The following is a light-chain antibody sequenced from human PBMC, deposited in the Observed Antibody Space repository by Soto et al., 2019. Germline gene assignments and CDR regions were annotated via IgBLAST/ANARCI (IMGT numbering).Light chain of an antibody. CDR1: SSDFGSYNL. CDR3: CSYAGSSTFPV. CDR2: EGS. V-gene: IGLV2-23*03. Sequence: QSALTQPASVSGSPGQSITISCTGTSSDFGSYNLVSWYQQHPGKAPKLMIYEGSKRPSGVSNRFSGSKSGNTASLTISGLQAEDEADYYCCSYAGSSTFPVFGTGTKAPS. J-gene: IGLJ1*01.